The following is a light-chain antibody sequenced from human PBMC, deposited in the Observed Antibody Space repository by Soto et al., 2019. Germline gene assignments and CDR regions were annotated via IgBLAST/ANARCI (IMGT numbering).Light chain of an antibody. V-gene: IGKV1-9*01. CDR2: AAS. CDR1: QGISSY. Sequence: DIQMTQSPSTLSASPGERVTITCRASQGISSYLAWYQQKPGKAPKLLISAASTLRSGVPSRFSGSGSGTDFTLTISSLQPEDFATYYCQQLNDYPLTFGQGTQLEMK. J-gene: IGKJ5*01. CDR3: QQLNDYPLT.